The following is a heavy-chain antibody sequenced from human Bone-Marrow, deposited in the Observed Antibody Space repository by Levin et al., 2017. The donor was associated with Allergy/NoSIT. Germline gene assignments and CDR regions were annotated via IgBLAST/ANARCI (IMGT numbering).Heavy chain of an antibody. CDR3: ARDDLGYCSSTSCYRAFDY. CDR1: GDSVSSNSAA. Sequence: SETLSLTCAISGDSVSSNSAAWNWIRQSPSRGLEWLGRTYYRSKWYNDYAVSVKSRITINPDTSKNQFSLQLNSVTPEDTAVYYCARDDLGYCSSTSCYRAFDYWGQGTLVTVSS. V-gene: IGHV6-1*01. CDR2: TYYRSKWYN. J-gene: IGHJ4*02. D-gene: IGHD2-2*01.